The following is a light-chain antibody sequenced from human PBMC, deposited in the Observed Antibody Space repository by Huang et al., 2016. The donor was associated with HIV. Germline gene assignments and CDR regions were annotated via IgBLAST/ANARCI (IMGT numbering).Light chain of an antibody. J-gene: IGKJ4*01. CDR2: DAS. Sequence: DIQMTQSLSSRSASVGDRVTITCQASQDISNYLNWYQQKPGKAPKLLIYDASNLETGVPSRFSGSGSGTDFTFTISRLQPEDIATYYCQQYDNLPLTFGGGTKVEIK. CDR1: QDISNY. V-gene: IGKV1-33*01. CDR3: QQYDNLPLT.